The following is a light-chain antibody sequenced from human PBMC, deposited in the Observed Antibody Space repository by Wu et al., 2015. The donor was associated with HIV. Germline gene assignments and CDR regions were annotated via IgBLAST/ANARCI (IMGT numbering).Light chain of an antibody. Sequence: DIQMTQSPSSLAASVGDRVTITCRASQDINRYLNWYQQKSGKPPKILIFAASSLQGGVPSRFSGSGSGTDFTLTISSLQPEDFATYYCQQSYKTPYTFGQGTKLEI. CDR2: AAS. V-gene: IGKV1-39*01. J-gene: IGKJ2*01. CDR3: QQSYKTPYT. CDR1: QDINRY.